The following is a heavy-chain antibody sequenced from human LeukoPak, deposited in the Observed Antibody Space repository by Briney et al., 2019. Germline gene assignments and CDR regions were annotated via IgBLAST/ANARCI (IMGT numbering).Heavy chain of an antibody. CDR1: GFTFSSYW. Sequence: GGSLRLSCAASGFTFSSYWMHWVRQAPGKGLVWVSRIKSDGSATTYADSVKGRFTISRDNAKNTLYLQMNSLRAEDTAVYYCARVVDTHFDYWGQGTLVTVSS. D-gene: IGHD5-18*01. V-gene: IGHV3-74*01. J-gene: IGHJ4*02. CDR3: ARVVDTHFDY. CDR2: IKSDGSAT.